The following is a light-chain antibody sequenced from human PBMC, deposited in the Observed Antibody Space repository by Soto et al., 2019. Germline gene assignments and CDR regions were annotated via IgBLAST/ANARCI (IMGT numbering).Light chain of an antibody. CDR3: QHYNNWLGT. J-gene: IGKJ4*01. Sequence: EIVVTQSPAILSVSPGERVTLSCRASQNVVTNLAWYQQRLGQAPRLLIYGASARATGVPARFSGSGSGTEFFLTISSLQSEDFGVYYCQHYNNWLGTFGGGTKVEIK. CDR2: GAS. CDR1: QNVVTN. V-gene: IGKV3-15*01.